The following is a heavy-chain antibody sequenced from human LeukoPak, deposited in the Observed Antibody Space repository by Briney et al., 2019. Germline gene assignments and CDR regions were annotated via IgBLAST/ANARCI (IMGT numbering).Heavy chain of an antibody. CDR1: GGSISSGGYY. CDR3: ARYRPKLGTPGPQV. D-gene: IGHD7-27*01. V-gene: IGHV4-39*07. Sequence: PSETLSLTCTVSGGSISSGGYYWSWIRQPPGKGLEWIGEINHSGSTNYNPSLKSRVTISVDTSKDQFSLKLSSVTAADTAVYYCARYRPKLGTPGPQVWGQGTLVTVSS. J-gene: IGHJ4*02. CDR2: INHSGST.